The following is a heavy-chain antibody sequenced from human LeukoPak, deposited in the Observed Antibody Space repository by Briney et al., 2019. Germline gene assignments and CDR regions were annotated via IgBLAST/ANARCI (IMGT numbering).Heavy chain of an antibody. Sequence: GASVKVSCKASGYTFTGYYMHWVRQAPGQGLEWMGWINPNSGGTKYAQKFQGRVTMTRDTSISTAYMELSRLRSDDTAVYYRARAGYCSGGYCYRNWFDPWGQGTLVTVSS. CDR1: GYTFTGYY. V-gene: IGHV1-2*02. CDR3: ARAGYCSGGYCYRNWFDP. CDR2: INPNSGGT. D-gene: IGHD2-15*01. J-gene: IGHJ5*02.